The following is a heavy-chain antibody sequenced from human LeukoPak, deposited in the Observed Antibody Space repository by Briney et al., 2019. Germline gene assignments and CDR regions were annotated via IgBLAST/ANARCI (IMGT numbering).Heavy chain of an antibody. V-gene: IGHV4-39*01. Sequence: SETLSLTCTVSGGSISGSSYYWGWIRQPPGKGLEWIGSIYYSGSTYYNPSLKSRVTISVDTSKNQFSLKLSSVTAADTAVYYCARRHSDFWSGYYTEYYFDYWGQGTLVTVSS. CDR2: IYYSGST. CDR1: GGSISGSSYY. CDR3: ARRHSDFWSGYYTEYYFDY. J-gene: IGHJ4*02. D-gene: IGHD3-3*01.